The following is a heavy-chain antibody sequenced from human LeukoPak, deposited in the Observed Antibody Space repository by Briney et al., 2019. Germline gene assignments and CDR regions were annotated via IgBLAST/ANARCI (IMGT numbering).Heavy chain of an antibody. CDR3: ARVRDSSGYWRKPLDY. Sequence: SETLSLTCTVSDGAIAGYSWSWIRQAPGKGLEWIGYIYYNGDTKYNPSLQSRVTVSVDTSKNQFSLKLSSVTAADTAVYYCARVRDSSGYWRKPLDYWGQGTLVTVSS. V-gene: IGHV4-59*12. CDR2: IYYNGDT. J-gene: IGHJ4*02. CDR1: DGAIAGYS. D-gene: IGHD3-22*01.